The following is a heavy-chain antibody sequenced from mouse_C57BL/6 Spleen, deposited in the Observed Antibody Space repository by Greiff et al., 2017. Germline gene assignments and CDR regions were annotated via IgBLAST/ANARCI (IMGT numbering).Heavy chain of an antibody. CDR1: GYTFTSYW. J-gene: IGHJ4*01. CDR2: IHPNSGST. V-gene: IGHV1-64*01. CDR3: ARRGSSGFPMDY. D-gene: IGHD3-2*02. Sequence: QVQLKQPGAELVKPGASVKLSCKASGYTFTSYWMHWVKQRPGQGLEWIGMIHPNSGSTNYNEKFKSKATLTVDKSSSTAYMQLSSLTSEDSAVYYCARRGSSGFPMDYWGQGTSVTVSS.